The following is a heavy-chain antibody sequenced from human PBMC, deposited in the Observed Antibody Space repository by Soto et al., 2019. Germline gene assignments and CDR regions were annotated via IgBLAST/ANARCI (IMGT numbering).Heavy chain of an antibody. CDR1: GGSFSGYY. D-gene: IGHD3-9*01. Sequence: SETLSLTCAVYGGSFSGYYWSWIRQPPGKGLEWIGEINHSGSTNYNPSLKSRVTISVDTSKNQFSLKLSSVTAADTAVYYCARALVYYDILTGYYSSYYYYGMDVWGQGTTVTVSS. CDR3: ARALVYYDILTGYYSSYYYYGMDV. J-gene: IGHJ6*02. CDR2: INHSGST. V-gene: IGHV4-34*01.